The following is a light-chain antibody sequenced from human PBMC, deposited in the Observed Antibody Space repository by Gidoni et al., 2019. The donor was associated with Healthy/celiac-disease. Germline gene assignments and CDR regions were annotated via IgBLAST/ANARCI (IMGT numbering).Light chain of an antibody. J-gene: IGKJ3*01. CDR1: QSVSSN. Sequence: EIVMTQSPATLSVSPGERATLYCRASQSVSSNLAWYQQKPGQAPRPLIYGASTRATGIPARFSGSGSGTEFTLTISSLQSEDFAVYYCQQYNNWPWSFGPGTKVDIK. V-gene: IGKV3-15*01. CDR3: QQYNNWPWS. CDR2: GAS.